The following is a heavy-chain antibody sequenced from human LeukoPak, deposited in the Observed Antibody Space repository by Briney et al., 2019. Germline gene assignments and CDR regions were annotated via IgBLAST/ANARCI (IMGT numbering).Heavy chain of an antibody. CDR3: SKDSLEAPGFTEH. CDR2: IGGDGGSA. CDR1: GFKFDDYA. Sequence: GGSLRLSCAAAGFKFDDYAMYWDRQPPGKSLEWVALIGGDGGSAYYSESRKGRFTVSRDNRRKIVYLQITGLKAEDTALYFCSKDSLEAPGFTEHWGHGTRVTVSS. J-gene: IGHJ1*01. D-gene: IGHD1-14*01. V-gene: IGHV3-43*02.